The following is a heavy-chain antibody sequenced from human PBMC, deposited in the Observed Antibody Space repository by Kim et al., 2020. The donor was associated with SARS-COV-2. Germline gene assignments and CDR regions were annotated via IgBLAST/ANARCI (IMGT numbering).Heavy chain of an antibody. J-gene: IGHJ5*02. D-gene: IGHD3-10*01. CDR2: IIPIFGTA. CDR1: GGTFSSYA. V-gene: IGHV1-69*01. CDR3: AREGVRRHGPISNWFDP. Sequence: SVKVSCKASGGTFSSYAISWVRQAPGQGLEWMGGIIPIFGTANYAQKFQGRVTITADESTSTAYMELSSLRSEDTAVYYCAREGVRRHGPISNWFDPWGQGTLVTVSS.